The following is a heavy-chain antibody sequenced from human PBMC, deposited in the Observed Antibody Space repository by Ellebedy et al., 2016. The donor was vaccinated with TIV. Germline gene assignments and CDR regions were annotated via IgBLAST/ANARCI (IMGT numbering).Heavy chain of an antibody. Sequence: GGSLRLSCAASGFSFRSYWMSWVRQAPGKGLEWVANIYQDGSAQYYVDSVQGRFTISRDNAKNSLFLQMNSLRVEDKAVYYCARRGSYGDYAVQVNSWFDRWGRGTLVTVAS. CDR2: IYQDGSAQ. V-gene: IGHV3-7*01. CDR1: GFSFRSYW. CDR3: ARRGSYGDYAVQVNSWFDR. D-gene: IGHD4-17*01. J-gene: IGHJ5*02.